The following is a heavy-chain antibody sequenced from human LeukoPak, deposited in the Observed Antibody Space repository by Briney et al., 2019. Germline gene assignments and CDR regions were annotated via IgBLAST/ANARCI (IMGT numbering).Heavy chain of an antibody. Sequence: GGSLRLSCAASGFTFSTFWMSWVRQAPGKGLEWVANIKQDGSEKYYVDSVKGRFTISRDNAKNSLYLQMNSLRAEDTAMYYCARDSAGNDYWGQGTLVTVSS. J-gene: IGHJ4*02. CDR2: IKQDGSEK. CDR3: ARDSAGNDY. CDR1: GFTFSTFW. D-gene: IGHD6-13*01. V-gene: IGHV3-7*01.